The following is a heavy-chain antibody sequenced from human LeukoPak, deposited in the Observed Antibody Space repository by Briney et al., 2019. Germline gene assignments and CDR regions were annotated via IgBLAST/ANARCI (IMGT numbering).Heavy chain of an antibody. D-gene: IGHD5-18*01. V-gene: IGHV4-61*02. CDR1: GGSISSGSYY. CDR3: ARRQLWLDY. CDR2: IYTSGST. J-gene: IGHJ4*02. Sequence: PSETLSLTCTVSGGSISSGSYYWSWIRQPAGKGLEWIGRIYTSGSTNYNPSLKSRVTISVDTSKNQFSLKLSSVTAADTAVYYCARRQLWLDYWGQGTLVTVSS.